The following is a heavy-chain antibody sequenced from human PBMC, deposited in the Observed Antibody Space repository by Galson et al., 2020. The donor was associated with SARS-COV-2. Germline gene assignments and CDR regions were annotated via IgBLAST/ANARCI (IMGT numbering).Heavy chain of an antibody. J-gene: IGHJ4*02. CDR1: GGSINSFY. CDR3: AKEYCSGGSCPYYFDY. D-gene: IGHD2-15*01. Sequence: SETLSLTCTVSGGSINSFYWNWIRQPAGKGLEWIGRISASGSTNYNPSLKSRVNMSVDTSKNHFSLKLNSVTAADTAVYYCAKEYCSGGSCPYYFDYWGQGTLVTVSS. CDR2: ISASGST. V-gene: IGHV4-4*07.